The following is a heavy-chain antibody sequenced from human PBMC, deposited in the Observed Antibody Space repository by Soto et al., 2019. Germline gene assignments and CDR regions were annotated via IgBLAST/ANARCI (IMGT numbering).Heavy chain of an antibody. D-gene: IGHD3-22*01. CDR1: GYSISSGYY. J-gene: IGHJ4*02. V-gene: IGHV4-38-2*02. CDR3: ARDYYYDSSGYHSLFDY. Sequence: SETLSLTCAVSGYSISSGYYWGWIRQPPGKGLEWIGSIYHSGSTYYNPSLKSRVTISVDTSKNRFSLKLSSVTAADTAVYYCARDYYYDSSGYHSLFDYWGQGTLVTSPQ. CDR2: IYHSGST.